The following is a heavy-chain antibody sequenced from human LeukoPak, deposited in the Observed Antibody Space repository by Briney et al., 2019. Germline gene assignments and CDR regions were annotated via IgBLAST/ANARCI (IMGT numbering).Heavy chain of an antibody. CDR1: GFTFSSYW. Sequence: GGSLRLSCVASGFTFSSYWMHWVRQVPGKGLMWVSRIKTDGSSTSYADSVKGRFTISRDNAKNTLYLQMNSLRVEDTAVYYCARDFMYRITCAGCGGQGTLVPVSS. V-gene: IGHV3-74*01. D-gene: IGHD1-26*01. CDR2: IKTDGSST. J-gene: IGHJ4*02. CDR3: ARDFMYRITCAGC.